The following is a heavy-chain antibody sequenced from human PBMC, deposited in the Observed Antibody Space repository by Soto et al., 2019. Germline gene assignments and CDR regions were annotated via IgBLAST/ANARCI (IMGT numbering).Heavy chain of an antibody. CDR2: ILYDGSVQ. V-gene: IGHV3-30-3*01. Sequence: PGGSLTLSCAVSGFTFSNYAVNWVRQAPGKGLEWVAVILYDGSVQHYADSAKGRFTVSRDKSKNTVYLQMNSLTPEDTATYYCETEASVEALNWFDAWGQGTLVTVSS. CDR3: ETEASVEALNWFDA. CDR1: GFTFSNYA. J-gene: IGHJ5*02. D-gene: IGHD6-6*01.